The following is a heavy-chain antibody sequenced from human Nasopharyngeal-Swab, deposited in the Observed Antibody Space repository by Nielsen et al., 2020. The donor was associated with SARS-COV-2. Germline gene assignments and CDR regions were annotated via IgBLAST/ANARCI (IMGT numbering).Heavy chain of an antibody. CDR3: AREEGAAAGTGGMDV. CDR1: GFTFGKYD. Sequence: GESLKISCAASGFTFGKYDMGWVRQAPGKGLEWVSVIGIGTSGTYYADSVKGRFTISRDNSKNTLYLQMNSLRAEDTAVYYCAREEGAAAGTGGMDVWGQGTTVTVSS. J-gene: IGHJ6*02. CDR2: IGIGTSGT. D-gene: IGHD6-13*01. V-gene: IGHV3-NL1*01.